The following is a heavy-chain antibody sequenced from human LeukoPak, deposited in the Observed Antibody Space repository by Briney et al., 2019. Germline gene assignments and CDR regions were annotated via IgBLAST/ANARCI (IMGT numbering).Heavy chain of an antibody. D-gene: IGHD1-1*01. V-gene: IGHV3-73*01. Sequence: GGSLRLSCAASGFTFSGSAMHWVRQASGKGLEWVGRIRSKANSYATAYAASVKGRSTISRDDSKNTAYLQMNSLKTEDTAVYYCTAPTGTTGYWGQGTLVTVSS. CDR3: TAPTGTTGY. J-gene: IGHJ4*02. CDR1: GFTFSGSA. CDR2: IRSKANSYAT.